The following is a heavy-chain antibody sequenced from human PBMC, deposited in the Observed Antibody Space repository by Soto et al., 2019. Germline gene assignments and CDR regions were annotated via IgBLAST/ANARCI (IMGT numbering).Heavy chain of an antibody. Sequence: EVQLLESGGGLVQPGGSLRLSCAASGFTFSSYAMSWVRQAPGKGLEWVSAISGSGGSTYYADSVKGRFTISRDNSKNTLYLQMNSLRAEDTAVYYCGKDRALGIAAAGPFDYWGQGTLVTVSS. CDR3: GKDRALGIAAAGPFDY. CDR1: GFTFSSYA. D-gene: IGHD6-13*01. CDR2: ISGSGGST. J-gene: IGHJ4*02. V-gene: IGHV3-23*01.